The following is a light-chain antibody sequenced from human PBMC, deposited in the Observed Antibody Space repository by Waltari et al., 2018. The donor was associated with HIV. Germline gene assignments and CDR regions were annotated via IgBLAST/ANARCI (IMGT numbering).Light chain of an antibody. CDR3: QTWDTGPWV. J-gene: IGLJ3*02. CDR1: SGHSTYA. V-gene: IGLV4-69*01. CDR2: LNNDGSH. Sequence: QLILTQSPSTSASLGASVKLTCTLSSGHSTYAIAWLQHQPEKGRRFLMKLNNDGSHTRGDGIPDRFSGSSSGAERYLTISSLQSEDEADYYCQTWDTGPWVFGGGTKLTVL.